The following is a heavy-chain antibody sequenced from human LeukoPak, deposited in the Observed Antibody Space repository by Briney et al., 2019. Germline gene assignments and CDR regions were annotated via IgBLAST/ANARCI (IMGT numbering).Heavy chain of an antibody. J-gene: IGHJ5*02. CDR2: IYYSGST. Sequence: SETLSPTCTVSGGSISSGGYYWSWIRQHPGKGLEWIGYIYYSGSTYYNPSLKSRVTISVDTSKNQFSLKLSSVTAADTAVYYCARDAPSSGYLDPWGQGTLVTVSS. V-gene: IGHV4-31*03. CDR3: ARDAPSSGYLDP. D-gene: IGHD3-22*01. CDR1: GGSISSGGYY.